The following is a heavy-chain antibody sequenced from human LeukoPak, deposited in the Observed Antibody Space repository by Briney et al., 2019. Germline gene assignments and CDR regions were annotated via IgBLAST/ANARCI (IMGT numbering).Heavy chain of an antibody. CDR2: ISSSGGTI. CDR3: ARVRYGFDI. D-gene: IGHD3-10*01. CDR1: GFTFSHYS. J-gene: IGHJ3*02. Sequence: GGSLRLSCTASGFTFSHYSLSWVRQAPGRGPEWIAYISSSGGTIQYGDSMKGRLTMSRDNDKSSVYLQMDSLRAEDTAAYYCARVRYGFDIWGQGIMVNVS. V-gene: IGHV3-48*01.